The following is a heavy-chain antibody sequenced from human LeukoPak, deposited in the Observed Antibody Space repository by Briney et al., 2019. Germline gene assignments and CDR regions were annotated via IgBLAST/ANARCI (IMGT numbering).Heavy chain of an antibody. V-gene: IGHV4-39*01. CDR1: GGSISSSSYY. CDR3: ASRLLRDRITMIVVVSDFDY. CDR2: IYYSGST. D-gene: IGHD3-22*01. J-gene: IGHJ4*02. Sequence: PSETLSLTCTVSGGSISSSSYYWGWIRRPPGKGLEWIGSIYYSGSTYYNPSLKSRVTISVDTSKNQFSLKLSSVTAADTAVYYCASRLLRDRITMIVVVSDFDYWGQGTLVTVSS.